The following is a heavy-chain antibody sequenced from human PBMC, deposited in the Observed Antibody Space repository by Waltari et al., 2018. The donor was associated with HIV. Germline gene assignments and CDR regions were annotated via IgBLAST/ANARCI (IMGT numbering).Heavy chain of an antibody. CDR2: IYTSGST. D-gene: IGHD6-19*01. J-gene: IGHJ5*02. CDR1: GGSIRSGSYY. Sequence: QVQLQESGPGLVKPSQTLSLTCTVSGGSIRSGSYYWCLIRQPAGKGLEWIGRIYTSGSTNYTPSLKSRVTISVDTSKNQFSLKLSSVTAADTAVYYCARRSQGWSNWFDPWGQGTLVTVSS. CDR3: ARRSQGWSNWFDP. V-gene: IGHV4-61*02.